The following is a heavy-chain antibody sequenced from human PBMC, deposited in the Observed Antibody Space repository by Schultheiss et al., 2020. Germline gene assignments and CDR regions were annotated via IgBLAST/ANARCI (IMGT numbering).Heavy chain of an antibody. Sequence: SETLSLTCAVSGGSISNYYWSWIRQHPGKGLEWIGYIYNSGSTNYNPSLKSRVTISVDTSKNQFSLKLSSVTAADTAVYYCARDRAAASRRSDAFDIWGQGTMVNGS. J-gene: IGHJ3*02. CDR1: GGSISNYY. CDR2: IYNSGST. V-gene: IGHV4-59*01. CDR3: ARDRAAASRRSDAFDI. D-gene: IGHD6-13*01.